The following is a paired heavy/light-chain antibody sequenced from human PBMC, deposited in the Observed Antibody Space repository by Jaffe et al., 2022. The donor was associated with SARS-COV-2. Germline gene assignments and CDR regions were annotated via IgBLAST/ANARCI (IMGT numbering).Light chain of an antibody. CDR1: SSNIGNNY. CDR2: DNN. Sequence: QSVLTQPPSVSAAPGQKVTISCSGSSSNIGNNYVSWYQQLPGTAPKLLIYDNNKRPSGIPDRFSGSKSGTSATLGITGLQTGDEADYYCGTWDSSLSAGWVFGGGTKLTVL. V-gene: IGLV1-51*01. CDR3: GTWDSSLSAGWV. J-gene: IGLJ2*01.
Heavy chain of an antibody. V-gene: IGHV3-21*01. J-gene: IGHJ4*02. CDR1: GFTFSSYS. CDR3: ARDYLDRYYYDSSGPGGFDY. D-gene: IGHD3-22*01. CDR2: ISSSSSYI. Sequence: EVQLVESGGGLVKPGGSLRLSCAASGFTFSSYSMNWVRQAPGKGLEWVSSISSSSSYIYYADSVKGRFTISRDNAKNSLYLQMNSLRAEDTAVYYCARDYLDRYYYDSSGPGGFDYWGQGTLVTVSS.